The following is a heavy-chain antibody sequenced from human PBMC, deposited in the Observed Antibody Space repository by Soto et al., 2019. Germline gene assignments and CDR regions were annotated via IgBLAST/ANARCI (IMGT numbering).Heavy chain of an antibody. CDR3: ARGQEGVVATH. CDR2: IKDGGRT. J-gene: IGHJ4*02. Sequence: QVQLQQWGAGLLKPSETLSLNCAVNGGSLSGYYWSWIRQPPGKGLEWIGEIKDGGRTNYSPSLKSRATIAXATANSQCPLRLYSVTAADTGVYYCARGQEGVVATHWDQGTLVTVSS. D-gene: IGHD5-12*01. CDR1: GGSLSGYY. V-gene: IGHV4-34*01.